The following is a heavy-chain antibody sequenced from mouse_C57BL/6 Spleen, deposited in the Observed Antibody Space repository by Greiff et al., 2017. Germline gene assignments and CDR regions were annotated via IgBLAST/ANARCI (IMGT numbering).Heavy chain of an antibody. V-gene: IGHV1-52*01. CDR2: IDPSDSET. CDR3: ARSRQLRLSYAMDY. D-gene: IGHD3-2*02. CDR1: GYTFTSSW. Sequence: VQLQQSVAELVRPGSSVKLSCTASGYTFTSSWMHWVKQRPKQGLEWIGNIDPSDSETHYTQKFKDKATLTADKSSSTAYMQLSSLTSEDSAVYYCARSRQLRLSYAMDYWGQGTSVTVSS. J-gene: IGHJ4*01.